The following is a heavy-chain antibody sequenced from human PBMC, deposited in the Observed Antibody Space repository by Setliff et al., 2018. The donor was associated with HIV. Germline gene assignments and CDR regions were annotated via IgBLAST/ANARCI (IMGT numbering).Heavy chain of an antibody. CDR1: GYSFARYG. CDR3: ARVPYRSAWFSGGHDAFDI. D-gene: IGHD6-19*01. CDR2: ISGFNGNT. V-gene: IGHV1-18*01. Sequence: GASVKVSCKASGYSFARYGLSWVRQAPGQGLEWMGWISGFNGNTKYAQSFQDRVAMTTETATSTAYMEMRSLRSDDTAVYLCARVPYRSAWFSGGHDAFDIWGQGTMVTVS. J-gene: IGHJ3*02.